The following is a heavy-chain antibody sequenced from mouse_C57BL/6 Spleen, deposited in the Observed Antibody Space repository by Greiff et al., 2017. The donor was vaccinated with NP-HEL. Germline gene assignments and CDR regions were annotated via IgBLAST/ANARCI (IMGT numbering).Heavy chain of an antibody. V-gene: IGHV1-63*01. CDR3: ARLGTTVVAYYFDY. CDR1: GYTFTNYW. D-gene: IGHD1-1*01. CDR2: IYPGGGYT. J-gene: IGHJ2*01. Sequence: QVQLKESGAELVRPGTSVKMSCKASGYTFTNYWIGWAKQRPGHGLEWIGDIYPGGGYTNYNEKFKGKATLTADKSSSTAYMQFSSLTSEDSAIYYCARLGTTVVAYYFDYWGQGTTLTVSS.